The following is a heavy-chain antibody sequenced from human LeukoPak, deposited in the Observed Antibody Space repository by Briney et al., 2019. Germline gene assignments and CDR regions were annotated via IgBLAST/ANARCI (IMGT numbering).Heavy chain of an antibody. V-gene: IGHV1-18*01. CDR3: ARASQPNSGGWRFIWFDP. Sequence: GASVKVSCKASGYTFTSYGISWVRQAPGQGLEWMGWISAYNGNTNYAQKLQGRVTMTTDTSTSTAYMELRSLRSDDTAAYYCARASQPNSGGWRFIWFDPWGQGTLVTVSS. CDR1: GYTFTSYG. CDR2: ISAYNGNT. J-gene: IGHJ5*02. D-gene: IGHD6-19*01.